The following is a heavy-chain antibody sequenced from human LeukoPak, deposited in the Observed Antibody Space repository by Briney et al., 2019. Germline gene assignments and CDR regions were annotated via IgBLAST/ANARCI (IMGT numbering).Heavy chain of an antibody. V-gene: IGHV3-23*01. D-gene: IGHD4-17*01. CDR1: GFTITAYA. CDR2: IGITSEYI. CDR3: AKDPNGDYVGAFDT. J-gene: IGHJ3*02. Sequence: GGSLRLSCAASGFTITAYAMSWVRQSPGKGLEWVSGIGITSEYIHYADSVKGRFTISRDNSKITVYLEMSSLRAEDAAVYYCAKDPNGDYVGAFDTWGQGTMVIVSS.